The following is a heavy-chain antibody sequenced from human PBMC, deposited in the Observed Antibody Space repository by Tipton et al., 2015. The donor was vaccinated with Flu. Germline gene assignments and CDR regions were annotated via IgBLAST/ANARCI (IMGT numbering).Heavy chain of an antibody. Sequence: TLSLTCTVSGGSISSGGYYWSWIRQPAGKGLEWIGRIYTSGSTNYNPSLKSRVTISVDTSKNQFSLKLSSVTAADTAVYYCARLDRYFDLWGRGTLVTVSS. V-gene: IGHV4-61*02. J-gene: IGHJ2*01. CDR2: IYTSGST. D-gene: IGHD3-9*01. CDR1: GGSISSGGYY. CDR3: ARLDRYFDL.